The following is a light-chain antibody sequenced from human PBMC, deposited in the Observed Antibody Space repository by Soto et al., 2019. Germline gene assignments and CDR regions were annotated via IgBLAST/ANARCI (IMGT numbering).Light chain of an antibody. CDR1: QSISSW. Sequence: DIQMTQSPSTLSASVGDRVTITCRASQSISSWLAWYQQKPGKAPKLLIFQASSLKSGVPSRFSGSGSATEYTLTISSLQPDDFATYYCQQYNSYSYTFGQGTKLEIK. CDR2: QAS. J-gene: IGKJ2*01. V-gene: IGKV1-5*03. CDR3: QQYNSYSYT.